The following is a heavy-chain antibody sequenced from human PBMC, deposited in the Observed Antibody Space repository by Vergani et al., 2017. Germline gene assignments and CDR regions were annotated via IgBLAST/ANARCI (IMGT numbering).Heavy chain of an antibody. CDR2: INHSGST. J-gene: IGHJ5*02. D-gene: IGHD5-18*01. CDR1: GGSFSGYY. CDR3: ATKRGYSYVRGFDP. V-gene: IGHV4-34*01. Sequence: QVQLQQWGAGLLKPSETLSLTCAVYGGSFSGYYWSWIRQPPGKGLEWIGEINHSGSTNYNPSLTSRVTISVDTSKNQFSLKLSSVTAADTAVYYCATKRGYSYVRGFDPWGQGTLVTVSS.